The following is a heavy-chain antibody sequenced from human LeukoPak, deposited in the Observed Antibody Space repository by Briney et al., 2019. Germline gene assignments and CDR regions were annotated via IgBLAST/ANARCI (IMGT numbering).Heavy chain of an antibody. CDR1: GDSISSSTW. V-gene: IGHV4-4*02. Sequence: SGTLSLTCVVSGDSISSSTWWNWVRQPPGKGLEWIGEMFHSGYTNYNPSLKSRVTISVDKSENQFSLKLTSMTAADTAVYYCASLGTTVTRVDYWGQGTLVTVSS. CDR2: MFHSGYT. CDR3: ASLGTTVTRVDY. D-gene: IGHD4-17*01. J-gene: IGHJ4*02.